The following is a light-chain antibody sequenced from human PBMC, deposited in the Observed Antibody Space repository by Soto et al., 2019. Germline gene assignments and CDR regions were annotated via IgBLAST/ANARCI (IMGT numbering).Light chain of an antibody. V-gene: IGLV2-14*01. J-gene: IGLJ2*01. Sequence: QSALTQPASVSGSPGQSITISCTGTSSDVGGYDFVSWYQQHPGKAPKLMISEVRNRPSGVSNRFSGSKSGNTASLTISGLQAEDEADYYCSSYTSSSTLVVFGGGTKVTVL. CDR3: SSYTSSSTLVV. CDR2: EVR. CDR1: SSDVGGYDF.